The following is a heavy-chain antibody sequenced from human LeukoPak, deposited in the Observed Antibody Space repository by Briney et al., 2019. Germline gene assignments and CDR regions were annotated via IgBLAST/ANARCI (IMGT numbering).Heavy chain of an antibody. Sequence: PGGSLRLSCAASGFTFSSYWMHWVRQVPGKGLVWVSRINSDGSSTSYADSVKGRFTISRDNAKNTLYLQMNSLRAEDTAVYYRATGQGHGMDVWGQGTTVTVSS. J-gene: IGHJ6*02. CDR1: GFTFSSYW. D-gene: IGHD1-14*01. CDR3: ATGQGHGMDV. CDR2: INSDGSST. V-gene: IGHV3-74*01.